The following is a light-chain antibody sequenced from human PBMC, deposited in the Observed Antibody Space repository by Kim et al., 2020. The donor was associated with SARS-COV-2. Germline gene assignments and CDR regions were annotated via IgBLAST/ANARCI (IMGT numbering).Light chain of an antibody. J-gene: IGLJ2*01. CDR1: SSKLGNNY. CDR3: GTWDSSLSVVV. CDR2: GNN. Sequence: GQKGPIAYSGHSSKLGNNYVSWYQHLPGTAPKLLVYGNNKRPPGIPDRFSGSKSGTSATLGITGLQTGDEADYYCGTWDSSLSVVVFGGGTQLTVL. V-gene: IGLV1-51*01.